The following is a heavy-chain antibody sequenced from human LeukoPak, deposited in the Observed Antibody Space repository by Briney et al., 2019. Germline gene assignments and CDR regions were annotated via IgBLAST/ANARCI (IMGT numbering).Heavy chain of an antibody. D-gene: IGHD2-15*01. V-gene: IGHV4-59*01. CDR3: VRLRWELLAPYFYH. Sequence: SQTLSLTCSVSTDSTNTYYWSWIRQSPGKGLEWIGHIYHSGSTDYNPSFKSRVTMSIDMSKKDFALKLTSVAFADTAMYYCVRLRWELLAPYFYHWGQGAFVIVSS. CDR1: TDSTNTYY. J-gene: IGHJ4*02. CDR2: IYHSGST.